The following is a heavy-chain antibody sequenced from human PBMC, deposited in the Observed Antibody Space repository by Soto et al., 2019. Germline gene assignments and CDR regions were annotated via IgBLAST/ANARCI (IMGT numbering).Heavy chain of an antibody. CDR1: GYSFTSYW. J-gene: IGHJ5*02. D-gene: IGHD3-22*01. V-gene: IGHV5-51*01. CDR2: IYPGDSDT. Sequence: GESLKISCKGSGYSFTSYWIGWVRQVPGKGLEWMGIIYPGDSDTRYSPSFQGQVTISADKSISTAYLQWSSLKASDTAMYYCAIQGYYYDSRGYRNWFAPWGQGTLVTGSS. CDR3: AIQGYYYDSRGYRNWFAP.